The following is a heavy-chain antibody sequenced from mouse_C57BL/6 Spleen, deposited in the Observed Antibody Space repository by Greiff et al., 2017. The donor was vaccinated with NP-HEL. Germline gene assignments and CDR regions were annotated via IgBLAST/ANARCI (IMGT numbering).Heavy chain of an antibody. V-gene: IGHV1-81*01. CDR2: IYPRSGNT. J-gene: IGHJ3*01. CDR1: GYTFTSYG. D-gene: IGHD3-2*02. CDR3: ARSGLDSSGWGAY. Sequence: QVQLKESGAELARPGASVKLSCKASGYTFTSYGISWVKQRTGQGLEWIGEIYPRSGNTYYNEKFKGKATLTADKSSSTAYMELRSLTSEDSAVYFCARSGLDSSGWGAYWGQGTLVTVSA.